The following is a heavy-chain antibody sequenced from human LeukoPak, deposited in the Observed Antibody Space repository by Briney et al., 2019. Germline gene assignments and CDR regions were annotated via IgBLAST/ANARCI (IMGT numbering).Heavy chain of an antibody. CDR3: ARDPSSWYTTYWFDP. CDR2: IWYDGSNK. J-gene: IGHJ5*02. CDR1: GFNFSSYG. Sequence: GGSLRLSCAASGFNFSSYGMHWVRQAPGKGLEWVAVIWYDGSNKYYADSVKGRFTISRDNSKNTLYLQMNSLRAEDTAVYYCARDPSSWYTTYWFDPWGQGTLVTVSS. D-gene: IGHD6-13*01. V-gene: IGHV3-33*01.